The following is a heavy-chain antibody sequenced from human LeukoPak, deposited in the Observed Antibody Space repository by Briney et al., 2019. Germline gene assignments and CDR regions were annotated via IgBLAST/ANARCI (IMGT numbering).Heavy chain of an antibody. Sequence: GGSLRLSYAASGFTFSNFLMTWVRHSPGKGLEWVASINEDGSRELYVDSAKGRFSISRDNANNALSLQMNSLRVEDTAVYYCARDPPRRSDFWGQGALVTVSS. J-gene: IGHJ4*02. V-gene: IGHV3-7*01. CDR2: INEDGSRE. CDR1: GFTFSNFL. CDR3: ARDPPRRSDF.